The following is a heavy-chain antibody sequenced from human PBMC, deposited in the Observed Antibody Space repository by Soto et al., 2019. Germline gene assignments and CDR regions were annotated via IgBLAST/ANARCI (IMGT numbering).Heavy chain of an antibody. Sequence: QVQPVQSGAEVKRPGASVKVSCKPSGYTFTAYYIHWLRQVPGQGLEWMGWINPNIGDTRYEQKFQGRVTMTRDTSITTAYMELSSLKSDDTAVYYCARGPRHGGFDYWGQGTLVTVSS. CDR3: ARGPRHGGFDY. CDR1: GYTFTAYY. V-gene: IGHV1-2*02. CDR2: INPNIGDT. D-gene: IGHD4-17*01. J-gene: IGHJ4*02.